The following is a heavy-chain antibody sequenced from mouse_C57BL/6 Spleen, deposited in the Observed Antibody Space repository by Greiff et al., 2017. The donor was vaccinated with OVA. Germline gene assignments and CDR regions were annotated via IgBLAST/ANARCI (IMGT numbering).Heavy chain of an antibody. V-gene: IGHV5-17*01. D-gene: IGHD4-1*01. CDR1: GFTFSDYG. Sequence: EVMLVESGGGLVKPGGSLKLSCAASGFTFSDYGMHWVRQAPEKGLEWVAYISSGSSTIYYADTVKGRFTISRDNAKNTLFLQMTSLRSEDTAMYYCARDTGTGLAYWGQGTLVTVSA. J-gene: IGHJ3*01. CDR3: ARDTGTGLAY. CDR2: ISSGSSTI.